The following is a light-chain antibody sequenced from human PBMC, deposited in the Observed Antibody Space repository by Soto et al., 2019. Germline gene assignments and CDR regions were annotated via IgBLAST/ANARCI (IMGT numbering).Light chain of an antibody. J-gene: IGKJ1*01. CDR3: QQSFSTTWT. V-gene: IGKV1-39*01. CDR1: QSISTY. CDR2: AAS. Sequence: DIQMTQSPSSLSASVGDRVTITCRASQSISTYLNWYQQTPGTAPKLLIYAASNMQSGVPSRFSGGGSATDFTLTISSLQPEDFATYYCQQSFSTTWTFGHGTKVDIK.